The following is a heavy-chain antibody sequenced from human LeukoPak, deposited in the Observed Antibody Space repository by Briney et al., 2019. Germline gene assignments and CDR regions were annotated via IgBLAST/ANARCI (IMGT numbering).Heavy chain of an antibody. V-gene: IGHV4-31*03. J-gene: IGHJ4*02. CDR1: GGSISSGGYY. CDR3: ATSDFWSGYYFTLDY. CDR2: IYYSGST. Sequence: SETMSLTCTVSGGSISSGGYYWSWIRQHPGKGLEWIGYIYYSGSTYYNPSLKSRVTISVDTSKNQFSLKLSSVTAADTAVYYCATSDFWSGYYFTLDYWGQGTLVIVSS. D-gene: IGHD3-3*01.